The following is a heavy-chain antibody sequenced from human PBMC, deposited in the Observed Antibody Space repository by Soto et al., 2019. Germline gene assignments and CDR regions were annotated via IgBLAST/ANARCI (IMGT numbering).Heavy chain of an antibody. J-gene: IGHJ4*02. V-gene: IGHV5-51*01. D-gene: IGHD3-10*01. CDR2: IHPADSDT. CDR1: GYTFTNFW. CDR3: ARVMGSYSSGYFHY. Sequence: GESLKISCKASGYTFTNFWIGWVRRMPGKGLEWMGIIHPADSDTRYSPSFQGQVTISADKSISTAYLQWSSLKASDTAMYYCARVMGSYSSGYFHYWGQGSLVTVSS.